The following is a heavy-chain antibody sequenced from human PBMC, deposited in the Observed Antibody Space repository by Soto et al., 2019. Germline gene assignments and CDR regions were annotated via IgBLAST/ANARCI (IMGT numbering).Heavy chain of an antibody. CDR2: IWYDGSNK. V-gene: IGHV3-33*01. Sequence: PGGSLRLSCAASGFTFSSYGMHWVRQAPGKGLEWVAVIWYDGSNKYYADSVKGRFTISRDNSKNTLYLQMNSLRAEDTAVYYCARDNKRGIAAAGTWFSYYYYGMDVWGQGTTVTVSS. D-gene: IGHD6-13*01. J-gene: IGHJ6*02. CDR3: ARDNKRGIAAAGTWFSYYYYGMDV. CDR1: GFTFSSYG.